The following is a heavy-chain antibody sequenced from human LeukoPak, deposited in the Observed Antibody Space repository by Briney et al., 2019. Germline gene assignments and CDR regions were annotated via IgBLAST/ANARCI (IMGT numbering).Heavy chain of an antibody. D-gene: IGHD1-26*01. CDR1: GFSFKDYA. V-gene: IGHV3-23*01. J-gene: IGHJ4*02. CDR3: AKSPEWELPTIDY. Sequence: GGSLRLSCAASGFSFKDYAMQWVRQAPGKGLEWVSGISWNSGNIDYADSVKGRFTISRDNSKNTLYLQMNSLRAEDTAVYYCAKSPEWELPTIDYWGQGTLVTVSS. CDR2: ISWNSGNI.